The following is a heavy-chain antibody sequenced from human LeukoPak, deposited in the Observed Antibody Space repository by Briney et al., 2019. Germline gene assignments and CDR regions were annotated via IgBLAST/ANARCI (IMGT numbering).Heavy chain of an antibody. CDR1: AFTFDDYA. J-gene: IGHJ4*02. CDR2: ISWNSGSI. CDR3: AKGIGKAVADVKDY. D-gene: IGHD6-19*01. V-gene: IGHV3-9*01. Sequence: GRSLRLSCAASAFTFDDYAMHWVRQAPGKGLEWVSGISWNSGSIGYADSLKGRFTISRDNAKNSLYLQMNSLRAEDTALYYCAKGIGKAVADVKDYWGQGTLVTVSS.